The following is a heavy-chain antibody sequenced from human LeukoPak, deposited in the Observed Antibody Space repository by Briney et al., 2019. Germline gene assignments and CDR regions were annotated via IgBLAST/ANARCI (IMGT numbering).Heavy chain of an antibody. V-gene: IGHV3-23*01. Sequence: GGSLRLSCAASGFTFSSYAMSWVRQAPGKGLEWVSAISGSGGSTYYADSVKGRFTISRDNSKNTLYLQMNSLRAEDTAVYYCAKAYRPRVWRIAAAGTPHGGAFDIWGQGTMVTVSS. CDR2: ISGSGGST. J-gene: IGHJ3*02. CDR1: GFTFSSYA. CDR3: AKAYRPRVWRIAAAGTPHGGAFDI. D-gene: IGHD6-13*01.